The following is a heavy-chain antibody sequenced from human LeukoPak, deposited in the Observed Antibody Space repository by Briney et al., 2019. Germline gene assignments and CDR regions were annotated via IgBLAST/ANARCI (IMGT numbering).Heavy chain of an antibody. CDR3: ARERAYYGSGSYYKGAGYYYYGMDV. CDR2: IYSGGST. CDR1: GFTVSNNY. D-gene: IGHD3-10*01. J-gene: IGHJ6*02. V-gene: IGHV3-66*01. Sequence: GGSLRLSCAASGFTVSNNYMSWVRQAPGKGLEWVSVIYSGGSTYYADSVKGRFTISRDNSKNTLYLQMNSLRAEDTAVYYCARERAYYGSGSYYKGAGYYYYGMDVWGQGTTVTVSS.